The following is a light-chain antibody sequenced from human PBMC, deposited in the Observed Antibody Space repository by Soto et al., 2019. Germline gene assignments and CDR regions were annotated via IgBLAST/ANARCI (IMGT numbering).Light chain of an antibody. V-gene: IGKV1-8*01. CDR1: QGISSY. Sequence: AIRMTQSPSSLSASTGDRVTITCRASQGISSYLAWYQQKPGKAPKLLIYAASTLQSGVPSRFSGSGSGTDFTLTISCLQSEDFETYYCQQYYSYPITLAQGTRLEIK. J-gene: IGKJ5*01. CDR2: AAS. CDR3: QQYYSYPIT.